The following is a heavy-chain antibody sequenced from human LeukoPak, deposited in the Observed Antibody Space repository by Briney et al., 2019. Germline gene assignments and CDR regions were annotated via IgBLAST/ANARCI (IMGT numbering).Heavy chain of an antibody. CDR1: GGSLSSGDYY. CDR2: IYYSGST. D-gene: IGHD6-13*01. J-gene: IGHJ4*02. CDR3: ARGGSSWYFGY. V-gene: IGHV4-30-4*08. Sequence: SQTLSLTCTVSGGSLSSGDYYWSWIRQPPGKGPEWIGYIYYSGSTYYNPSLKTRVTISVDTSKNQFSLKLSSVTAADTAVYYCARGGSSWYFGYWGQGTLVTVSS.